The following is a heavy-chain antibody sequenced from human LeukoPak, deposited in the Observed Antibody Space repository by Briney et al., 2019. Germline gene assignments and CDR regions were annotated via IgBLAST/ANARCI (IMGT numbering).Heavy chain of an antibody. V-gene: IGHV3-33*08. J-gene: IGHJ3*02. D-gene: IGHD5-18*01. Sequence: PGGSLRLSCAPSGFTFSRHGTHWVRQAPGKGLEWVAVIWYDGSNRYYADSVKGRFTISRDNSKNTLYLQMNSLRAEDTAVYYCARDWVDTAMVTVGAFDIWGQGTMVTVSS. CDR2: IWYDGSNR. CDR1: GFTFSRHG. CDR3: ARDWVDTAMVTVGAFDI.